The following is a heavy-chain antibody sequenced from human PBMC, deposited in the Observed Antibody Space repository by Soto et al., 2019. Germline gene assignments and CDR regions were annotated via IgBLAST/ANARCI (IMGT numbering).Heavy chain of an antibody. CDR1: GFTFSSYE. CDR3: AREGINNYNEYYFDS. D-gene: IGHD4-4*01. CDR2: ISGSGNYT. Sequence: GGSLRLSCAASGFTFSSYEMNWVRQAPGKGLEWVSYISGSGNYTHYADFLRGRFTISRDNAKTSLYLQMNSLRAEDTAVYYCAREGINNYNEYYFDSWGQGTVVTVSS. J-gene: IGHJ4*02. V-gene: IGHV3-48*03.